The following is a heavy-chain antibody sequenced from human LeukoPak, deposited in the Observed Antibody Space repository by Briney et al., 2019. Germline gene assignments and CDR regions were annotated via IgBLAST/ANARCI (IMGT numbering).Heavy chain of an antibody. CDR2: INHSGST. V-gene: IGHV4-34*01. D-gene: IGHD6-13*01. CDR3: ARAGIAAAGTFDY. J-gene: IGHJ4*02. CDR1: GGSFSGYY. Sequence: SETLSLTCAVYGGSFSGYYWSWIRQPPGKGLEWIGEINHSGSTNYNPSLKSRVTISVDTSKNQFSLKLSSVTAADTAVYYCARAGIAAAGTFDYWGQGTLITVSS.